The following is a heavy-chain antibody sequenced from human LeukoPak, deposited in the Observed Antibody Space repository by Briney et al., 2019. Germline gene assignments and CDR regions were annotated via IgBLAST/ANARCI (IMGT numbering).Heavy chain of an antibody. CDR1: GFTFSNYA. V-gene: IGHV3-30*18. D-gene: IGHD6-19*01. Sequence: TGGSLRLSCAASGFTFSNYAMHWVRQAPGKGLEWVAVISDDGSNKYYGDSVKGRFTISRDNSKNTVYLQMNSLRAEDTAVYYCAKDRYSSGWYSDFDYWGQGTLVTVCS. CDR2: ISDDGSNK. J-gene: IGHJ4*02. CDR3: AKDRYSSGWYSDFDY.